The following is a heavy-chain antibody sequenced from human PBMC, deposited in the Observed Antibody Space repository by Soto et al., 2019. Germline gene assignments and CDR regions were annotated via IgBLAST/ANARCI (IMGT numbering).Heavy chain of an antibody. CDR2: IVDGGSED. J-gene: IGHJ5*01. CDR3: ARDDLYEDNGLDS. Sequence: QVQLVESGGGVVQPGRSLRLSCAASGFAFSGHGMHWVRQAPGKGLEWLAVIVDGGSEDHYADSVRGRFTISRDNSKNILYLEMNNLRVEDTAVYSCARDDLYEDNGLDSWGQGTLVTVSP. D-gene: IGHD3-3*01. CDR1: GFAFSGHG. V-gene: IGHV3-33*01.